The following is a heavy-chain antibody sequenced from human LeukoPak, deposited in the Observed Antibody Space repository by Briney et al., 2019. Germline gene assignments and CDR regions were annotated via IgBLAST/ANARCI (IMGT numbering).Heavy chain of an antibody. J-gene: IGHJ6*02. CDR3: ARGRYSSSRNRYYYYGMDV. CDR1: GGSISSYY. V-gene: IGHV4-4*09. CDR2: IYTSGST. Sequence: PSETLSLTCTVSGGSISSYYWSWIRQPPGKGLEWIGYIYTSGSTNYNPSLKSRVTISVDTSKNQFSLKLSSVTAADTAVYYCARGRYSSSRNRYYYYGMDVWGQGTLVTVSS. D-gene: IGHD6-13*01.